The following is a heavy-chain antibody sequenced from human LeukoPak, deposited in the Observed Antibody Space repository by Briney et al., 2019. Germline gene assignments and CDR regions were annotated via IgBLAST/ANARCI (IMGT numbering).Heavy chain of an antibody. CDR3: ATRLRYFDWLFHDAFDI. J-gene: IGHJ3*02. CDR1: GFTFTSYS. Sequence: GGSLRLSCVASGFTFTSYSMNWVRQAPGKGLEWVSSISSSSSYIYCADSVKGRLTISRDNAKDSLYLQMNSLRAEDTAVYYCATRLRYFDWLFHDAFDIWGQGTMVTVSS. D-gene: IGHD3-9*01. V-gene: IGHV3-21*01. CDR2: ISSSSSYI.